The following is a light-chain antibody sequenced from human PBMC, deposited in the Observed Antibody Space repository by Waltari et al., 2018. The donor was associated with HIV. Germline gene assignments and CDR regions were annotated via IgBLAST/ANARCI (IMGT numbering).Light chain of an antibody. J-gene: IGKJ1*01. CDR3: HQRSNWPQT. CDR1: HTVSGSN. CDR2: GTS. V-gene: IGKV3D-20*02. Sequence: DTLSCRASHTVSGSNLAWYQQKPGQPPRLLMFGTSTRATGTPDRFSGSGSGTDFTLTISGLGPEDFAVYHCHQRSNWPQTFGQGTKVEIK.